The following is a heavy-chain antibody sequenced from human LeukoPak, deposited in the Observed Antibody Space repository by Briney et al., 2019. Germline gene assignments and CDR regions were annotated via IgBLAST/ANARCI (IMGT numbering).Heavy chain of an antibody. CDR2: MHYSGST. V-gene: IGHV4-59*08. J-gene: IGHJ4*02. CDR3: ARHGGSYSFDY. Sequence: SETLSLTCTVSGGSISSYYWSWIRQPPGKGLEWIGYMHYSGSTNNNPSLKSRVTMSVDTSKNQFSLKVSSVTAADTAVYYCARHGGSYSFDYWGQGTLVTVSS. D-gene: IGHD1-26*01. CDR1: GGSISSYY.